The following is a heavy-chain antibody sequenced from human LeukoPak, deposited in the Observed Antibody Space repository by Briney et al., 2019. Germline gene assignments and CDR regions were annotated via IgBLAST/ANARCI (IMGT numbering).Heavy chain of an antibody. V-gene: IGHV3-30*04. Sequence: GGSLRLSCAASGFTFSSYAMHWVRQAPGKGLEWVAVISYDGSNKYYAASVKGRFTISRDNSKNTLYLQMNSLRAEDTAVYYCARDGYSGYDGIDYWGQGTLVTVSS. CDR1: GFTFSSYA. J-gene: IGHJ4*02. CDR3: ARDGYSGYDGIDY. D-gene: IGHD5-12*01. CDR2: ISYDGSNK.